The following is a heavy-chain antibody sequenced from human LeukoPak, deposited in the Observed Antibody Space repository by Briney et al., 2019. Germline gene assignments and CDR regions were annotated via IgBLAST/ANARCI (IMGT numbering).Heavy chain of an antibody. CDR3: ARGRASYDILTGYDY. D-gene: IGHD3-9*01. CDR2: IYHSGST. J-gene: IGHJ4*02. Sequence: SETLSLTCTVSGYSISSGYYWGWIRQPPGKGPEWIGSIYHSGSTYYNPSLKSRVTISVDTSKNQFSLKLSSVTAADTAVYYCARGRASYDILTGYDYWGQGTLVTVSS. CDR1: GYSISSGYY. V-gene: IGHV4-38-2*02.